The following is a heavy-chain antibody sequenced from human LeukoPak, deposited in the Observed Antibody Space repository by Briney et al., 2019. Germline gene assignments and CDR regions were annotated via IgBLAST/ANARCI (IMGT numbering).Heavy chain of an antibody. CDR3: ARDCSSVTCYAAFDY. D-gene: IGHD2-2*01. CDR1: GFTFTKYA. Sequence: GGSLRLSCVASGFTFTKYAMDWVRQAPGKGLEWVASISYDDTNKAYSDSVKGRFTVSRDTSNNTLYLQMNSLRAEDTGVYYCARDCSSVTCYAAFDYWGQGTLVTVSS. J-gene: IGHJ4*02. CDR2: ISYDDTNK. V-gene: IGHV3-30-3*01.